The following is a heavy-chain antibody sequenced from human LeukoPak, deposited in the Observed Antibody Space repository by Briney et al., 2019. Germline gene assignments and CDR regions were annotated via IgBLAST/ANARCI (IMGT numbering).Heavy chain of an antibody. J-gene: IGHJ4*02. CDR1: GFSLTTRGVG. Sequence: SGPTLVKPPQTLTLTCTFSGFSLTTRGVGVGWIRQPPGNALEWLALIYWDDDKRYSPSLKSRLTITKDTSKNQVVLTMTNMDPVDTATYYCAHRTDLYSSSWYWGYWGQGTLVTVSS. D-gene: IGHD6-13*01. CDR2: IYWDDDK. CDR3: AHRTDLYSSSWYWGY. V-gene: IGHV2-5*02.